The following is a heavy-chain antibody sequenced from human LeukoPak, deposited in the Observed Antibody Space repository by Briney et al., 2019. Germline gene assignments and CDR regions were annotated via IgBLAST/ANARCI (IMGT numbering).Heavy chain of an antibody. CDR2: IWYDGSNK. V-gene: IGHV3-33*01. J-gene: IGHJ4*02. D-gene: IGHD5-18*01. CDR3: ARGNRYSYGHNFDY. CDR1: GFTFSSYG. Sequence: GGSLRLSCAASGFTFSSYGMHGVRQAPGKGLEWVAVIWYDGSNKYYADSVKGRFTISRDNSKNTLYLQMNSLRAEDTAVYYCARGNRYSYGHNFDYWGQGTLVTVSS.